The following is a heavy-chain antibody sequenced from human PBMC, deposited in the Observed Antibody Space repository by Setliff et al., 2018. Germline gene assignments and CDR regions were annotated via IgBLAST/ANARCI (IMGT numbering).Heavy chain of an antibody. CDR3: ARDSYGDNLPYNWFAP. J-gene: IGHJ5*02. Sequence: SVKVSCKASGGTFSSYGISWVRQAPGQGLEWMGGTIPVFGTTDYAQKFQGRLTITADESTSTAYMELNSLRSEDTAIYYCARDSYGDNLPYNWFAPWGQGTLVTVSS. CDR2: TIPVFGTT. V-gene: IGHV1-69*13. D-gene: IGHD4-17*01. CDR1: GGTFSSYG.